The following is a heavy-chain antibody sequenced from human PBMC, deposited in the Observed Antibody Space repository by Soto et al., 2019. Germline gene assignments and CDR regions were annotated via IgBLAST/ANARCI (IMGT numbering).Heavy chain of an antibody. CDR2: VSKSDYT. V-gene: IGHV3-21*01. CDR1: GFTFTNYG. D-gene: IGHD6-19*01. Sequence: PGGSLRLSCAVSGFTFTNYGINWVRQAPGKGLEWVSSVSKSDYTYYSDSVKGRFTISRDNAKNSVSHQMNNLRAEDTAVYYCAREDSIIIPAVADFWGQGTLVTVSS. J-gene: IGHJ4*02. CDR3: AREDSIIIPAVADF.